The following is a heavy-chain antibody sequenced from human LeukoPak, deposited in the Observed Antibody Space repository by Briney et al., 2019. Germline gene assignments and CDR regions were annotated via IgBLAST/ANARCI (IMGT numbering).Heavy chain of an antibody. CDR1: GFTFSSYA. J-gene: IGHJ1*01. CDR2: ISYDGSNK. V-gene: IGHV3-30*04. CDR3: ARDPRYYYDSSGYIAEYFQY. D-gene: IGHD3-22*01. Sequence: PGRSLRLSCAASGFTFSSYAMHWVRQAPGKGLEWVAVISYDGSNKYYADSVKGRFTISRDNAKNSLYLQMNSLRAEDTAVYYCARDPRYYYDSSGYIAEYFQYWGQGTLVTVSS.